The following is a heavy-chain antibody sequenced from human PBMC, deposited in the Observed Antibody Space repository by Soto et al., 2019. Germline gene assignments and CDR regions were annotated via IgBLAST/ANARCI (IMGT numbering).Heavy chain of an antibody. CDR2: IWYDGSNK. D-gene: IGHD4-17*01. J-gene: IGHJ4*02. Sequence: PAGSLRLSCAASGFTFSSYGMHWVRQAPGKGLEWVAVIWYDGSNKYYADSVKGRFTISRDNSKNTLYLQMNSLRPADTAVYYCARPPDPNHDYALTDYWGGETLVT. CDR1: GFTFSSYG. V-gene: IGHV3-33*01. CDR3: ARPPDPNHDYALTDY.